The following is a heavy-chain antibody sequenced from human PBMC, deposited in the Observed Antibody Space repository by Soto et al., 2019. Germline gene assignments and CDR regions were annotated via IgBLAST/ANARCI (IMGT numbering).Heavy chain of an antibody. J-gene: IGHJ4*02. Sequence: PSETLSLTCAVYGGSISSNKWWSWVRQPPGKGLEWIGEINHSGSTNYNPSLKSRVTISVDTSKNQFSLKLSSVTAADTAVYYCARGQRGYSYGYRPFDYWGQGTLVTVS. CDR1: GGSISSNKW. CDR3: ARGQRGYSYGYRPFDY. V-gene: IGHV4-4*02. D-gene: IGHD5-18*01. CDR2: INHSGST.